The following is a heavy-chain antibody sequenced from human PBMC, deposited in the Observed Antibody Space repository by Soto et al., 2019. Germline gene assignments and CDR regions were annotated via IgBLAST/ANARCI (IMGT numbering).Heavy chain of an antibody. D-gene: IGHD1-26*01. J-gene: IGHJ4*02. CDR2: ISGSGGNT. CDR3: AKYSPLSFDY. CDR1: GFTFNSYG. V-gene: IGHV3-23*01. Sequence: EVQLLESGGGLVQPGGSLRLSCAASGFTFNSYGMSWVRQAPGKGLEWVSGISGSGGNTNYADSVKGRYSISRDNSKNTLYLQMNSLRAEDTAVYYCAKYSPLSFDYWGQGTLVTVSS.